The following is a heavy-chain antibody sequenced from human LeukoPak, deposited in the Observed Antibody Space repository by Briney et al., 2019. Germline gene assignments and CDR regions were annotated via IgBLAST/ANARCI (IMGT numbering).Heavy chain of an antibody. J-gene: IGHJ4*02. CDR2: INPNSGGT. V-gene: IGHV1-2*02. Sequence: ASVKVSCKASGYTFTSYGISWVRQAPGQGLEWMGWINPNSGGTNYAQKFQGRVTMTRDTSISTAYMELSSLRSDDTAMYYCAREWEIVVVPATPAYWGQGSLLTVSS. CDR1: GYTFTSYG. D-gene: IGHD2-2*01. CDR3: AREWEIVVVPATPAY.